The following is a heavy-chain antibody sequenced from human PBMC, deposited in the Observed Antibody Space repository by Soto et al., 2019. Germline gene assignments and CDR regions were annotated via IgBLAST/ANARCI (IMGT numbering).Heavy chain of an antibody. CDR1: GDSVDSHTSY. V-gene: IGHV4-61*01. Sequence: SETLSLTCTVSGDSVDSHTSYWNWIRQSPGKGLEWIGYIYYSGGINYNPSFESRVTISVDTSKNQFSLNLTSVTAADTAFYYCARSGRHSWPHNLFDPWGHGISVTVSS. CDR2: IYYSGGI. D-gene: IGHD1-1*01. J-gene: IGHJ5*02. CDR3: ARSGRHSWPHNLFDP.